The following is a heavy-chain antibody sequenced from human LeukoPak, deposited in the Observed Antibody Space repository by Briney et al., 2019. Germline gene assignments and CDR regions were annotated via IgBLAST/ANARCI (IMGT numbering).Heavy chain of an antibody. Sequence: QPGGSLRLPGAASEFRFISSWMHWVGQGPGKGLVWVSRINGDGSSTTYADSVQGRFTISRDNAKNTLYLQMNSLRAEDTAVYYCARTDNLDYWGQGSLVTVSS. CDR2: INGDGSST. D-gene: IGHD5-24*01. CDR1: EFRFISSW. J-gene: IGHJ4*02. CDR3: ARTDNLDY. V-gene: IGHV3-74*01.